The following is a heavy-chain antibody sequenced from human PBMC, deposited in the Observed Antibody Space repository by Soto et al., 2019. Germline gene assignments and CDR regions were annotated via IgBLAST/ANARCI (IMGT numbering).Heavy chain of an antibody. CDR1: GFSLSTSGVS. V-gene: IGHV2-5*02. D-gene: IGHD6-13*01. CDR3: AHRRISGGYF. Sequence: QITLKESGPTLVKPTQTLTLTCTFSGFSLSTSGVSVGWIRQPPGKALEWLALIYWDDNKHYIPSLKTRLTITKATSSKKVVLTMTNMDPVDTATYFCAHRRISGGYFWGQGTLVTVSS. CDR2: IYWDDNK. J-gene: IGHJ4*02.